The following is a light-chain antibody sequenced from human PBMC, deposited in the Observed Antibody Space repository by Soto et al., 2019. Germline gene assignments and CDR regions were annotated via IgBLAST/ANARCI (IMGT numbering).Light chain of an antibody. CDR3: QKHDYAPLP. Sequence: HLSKSTSSLSSSVEGRVATTSVASQGIRNYLSWYQQKPGEVPRLLIYTSSTLQSGVPSRISGSGSGTEFTLTISSLQPEDVATYYCQKHDYAPLPFGGGTKVDIK. CDR2: TSS. CDR1: QGIRNY. J-gene: IGKJ4*01. V-gene: IGKV1-27*01.